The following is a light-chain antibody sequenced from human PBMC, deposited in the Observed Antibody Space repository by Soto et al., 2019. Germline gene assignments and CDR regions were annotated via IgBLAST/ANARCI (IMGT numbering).Light chain of an antibody. CDR3: QQRRNWPIT. Sequence: EIVLTQSPATLSLSPGERATLSCRASQGVSSHLAWYQHKPGQAPRLLIYDASSRATGVPARFSGSGSGTDFTLTISSPESEDVAVYYCQQRRNWPITFGQGTRLEIK. V-gene: IGKV3-11*01. CDR2: DAS. CDR1: QGVSSH. J-gene: IGKJ5*01.